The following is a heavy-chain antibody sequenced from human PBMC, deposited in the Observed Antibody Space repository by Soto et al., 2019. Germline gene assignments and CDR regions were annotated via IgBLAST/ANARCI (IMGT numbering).Heavy chain of an antibody. CDR1: GYTFTSYG. Sequence: ASVKVSCKASGYTFTSYGISCVRQTPGQGLEWMGWISAYNGNTNYAQKLQGRVTMTTDTSTSTAYMELRSLRSDDTAVYYCARDAKYGDYDAFDIWGQGTMVTVSS. CDR2: ISAYNGNT. CDR3: ARDAKYGDYDAFDI. V-gene: IGHV1-18*01. J-gene: IGHJ3*02. D-gene: IGHD4-17*01.